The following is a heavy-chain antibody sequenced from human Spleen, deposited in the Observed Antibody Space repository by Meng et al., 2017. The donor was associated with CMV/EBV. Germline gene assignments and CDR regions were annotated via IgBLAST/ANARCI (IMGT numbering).Heavy chain of an antibody. J-gene: IGHJ4*02. V-gene: IGHV1-18*01. CDR2: VSGYNGNT. Sequence: ASVKVSCKASGYTFTGYYMHWVRQAPGQGLEWMGWVSGYNGNTNYAQKFQGRVTMTTDRSTSTAYMELRSLRSDDTAVYYCARVPSTYSPEGDYWGQGTLVTVSS. CDR1: GYTFTGYY. CDR3: ARVPSTYSPEGDY. D-gene: IGHD2-15*01.